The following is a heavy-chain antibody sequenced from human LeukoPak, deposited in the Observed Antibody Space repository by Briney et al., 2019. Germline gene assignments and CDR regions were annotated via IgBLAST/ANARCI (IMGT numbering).Heavy chain of an antibody. CDR2: IYHSGST. J-gene: IGHJ5*02. CDR1: GYSISSGYY. V-gene: IGHV4-38-2*01. Sequence: SETLSLTCAVPGYSISSGYYWGWIRQPPGKGLEWIGSIYHSGSTYYNPSLKSRVTISVDTSKNQFSLKLSSVTAADTAVYYCARQFAIDYGNYVLYPWGQGTLVTVSS. D-gene: IGHD4-11*01. CDR3: ARQFAIDYGNYVLYP.